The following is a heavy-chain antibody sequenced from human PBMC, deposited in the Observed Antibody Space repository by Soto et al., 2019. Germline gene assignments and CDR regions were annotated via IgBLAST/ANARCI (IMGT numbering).Heavy chain of an antibody. CDR2: IYYSGST. D-gene: IGHD1-26*01. J-gene: IGHJ6*02. CDR3: ARFSGSYYDYYYGMDV. V-gene: IGHV4-39*01. CDR1: GGSTSSSSYY. Sequence: SETLSLTCTVSGGSTSSSSYYWGWIRQPPGKGLEWIGSIYYSGSTYYNPSLKSRVTISVDTSKNQFSLKLSSVTAAGTAVYYCARFSGSYYDYYYGMDVWGQGTTVTVSS.